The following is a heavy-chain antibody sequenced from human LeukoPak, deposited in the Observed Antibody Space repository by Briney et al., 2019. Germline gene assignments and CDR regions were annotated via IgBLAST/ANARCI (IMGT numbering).Heavy chain of an antibody. V-gene: IGHV3-30*04. Sequence: GGSLRLSCAASGFTFSSYAMHWVRQAPGKGLEWVAVISYDGGNKYYADSVKGRFTISRDNSKNTLYLQMNSLRAEDTAVYYCARAISGYYPAFDYWGQGTLVTVSS. D-gene: IGHD3-22*01. CDR2: ISYDGGNK. CDR1: GFTFSSYA. CDR3: ARAISGYYPAFDY. J-gene: IGHJ4*02.